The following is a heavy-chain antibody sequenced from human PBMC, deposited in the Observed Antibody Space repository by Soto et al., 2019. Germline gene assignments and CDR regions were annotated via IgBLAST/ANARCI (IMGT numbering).Heavy chain of an antibody. Sequence: PGESLKISCAASGFTFSSYAMSWVRQAPGKGLEWVSAISGSGGSTYYADSVKGRFTISRDNSKNTLYLQMNSLRAEDTAVYYCAKAVYSSCLYGGYVIWGQRTMVTVSS. CDR3: AKAVYSSCLYGGYVI. CDR1: GFTFSSYA. CDR2: ISGSGGST. V-gene: IGHV3-23*01. J-gene: IGHJ3*02. D-gene: IGHD6-13*01.